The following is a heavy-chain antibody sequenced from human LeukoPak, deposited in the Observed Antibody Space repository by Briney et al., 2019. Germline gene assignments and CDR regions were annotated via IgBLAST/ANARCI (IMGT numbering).Heavy chain of an antibody. J-gene: IGHJ4*02. CDR2: ISGSGGST. CDR3: AKTRGSGSFDY. Sequence: GGSLRLSCAASGFTFSSYAVSWVRQAPGKGLEWVSAISGSGGSTYYAGSVKGRFTISRDNSKNTLYLQMNSLRAEDTAVYYCAKTRGSGSFDYWGQGTLVTVSS. V-gene: IGHV3-23*01. CDR1: GFTFSSYA. D-gene: IGHD3-22*01.